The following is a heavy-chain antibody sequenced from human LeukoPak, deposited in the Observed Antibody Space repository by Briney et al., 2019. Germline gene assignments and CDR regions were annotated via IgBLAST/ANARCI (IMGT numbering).Heavy chain of an antibody. CDR1: VGSINGYY. J-gene: IGHJ3*02. CDR2: IYTSGST. Sequence: NPSETLSLTCAVSVGSINGYYWSWIRQPAGKGLEWIGRIYTSGSTNYNPSLKSRVTMSVDTSKNHFSLTLSSVTAADTAVYYCARSDGYGLVGIWGQGTMVTVSS. V-gene: IGHV4-4*07. D-gene: IGHD3-10*01. CDR3: ARSDGYGLVGI.